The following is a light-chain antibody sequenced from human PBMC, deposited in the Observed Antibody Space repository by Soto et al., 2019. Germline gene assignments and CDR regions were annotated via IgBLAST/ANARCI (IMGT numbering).Light chain of an antibody. CDR1: SSDVGDYNY. CDR2: EVS. CDR3: SSYAGSNNWV. Sequence: QSVLTQPPSASGSPGQSVTISCTGTSSDVGDYNYVSWYQQHPGKAPKLMIYEVSKRPSGVPDRFSGSKSGNTASLTVSGLQAEDEADDYCSSYAGSNNWVFGGGTKLTVL. V-gene: IGLV2-8*01. J-gene: IGLJ3*02.